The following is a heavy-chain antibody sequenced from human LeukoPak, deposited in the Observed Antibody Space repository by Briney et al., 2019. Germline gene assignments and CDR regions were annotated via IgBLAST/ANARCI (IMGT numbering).Heavy chain of an antibody. D-gene: IGHD3-9*01. CDR1: GFTVSSNY. J-gene: IGHJ4*02. Sequence: GGSLRLSCAASGFTVSSNYMSWVRQAPGKGLEWVSVIYSGGSTYYADSVKGRFTISRDNSKNTLYLQMNSLRAEDTAVYYCARLHYDVLTGPFDYWGQGTLVTVSS. V-gene: IGHV3-66*04. CDR2: IYSGGST. CDR3: ARLHYDVLTGPFDY.